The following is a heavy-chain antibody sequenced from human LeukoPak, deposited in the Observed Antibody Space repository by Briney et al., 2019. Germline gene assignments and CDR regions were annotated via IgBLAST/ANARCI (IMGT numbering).Heavy chain of an antibody. CDR1: GGSISSSSYY. CDR3: ARHSYYYDSSGSYYYFDY. Sequence: SETLSLTCTVSGGSISSSSYYWGWIRQPPGKGLEWIGGIYYSGSTYYNPSLKSRVTISVDTSKSQFSLKLSSVTAADAAVYYCARHSYYYDSSGSYYYFDYWGQGTLVTVSS. V-gene: IGHV4-39*01. J-gene: IGHJ4*02. D-gene: IGHD3-22*01. CDR2: IYYSGST.